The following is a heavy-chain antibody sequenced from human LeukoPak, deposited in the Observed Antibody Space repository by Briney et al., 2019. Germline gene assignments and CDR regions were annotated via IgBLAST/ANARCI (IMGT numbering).Heavy chain of an antibody. CDR2: INHSGST. J-gene: IGHJ4*02. V-gene: IGHV4-34*01. D-gene: IGHD1-26*01. CDR3: AREGLVGATGLFDY. CDR1: GGSISGYY. Sequence: SETLSLTCAVYGGSISGYYWSWIRQPPGKGLEWIGEINHSGSTNYNPSLKSRVTISVDTSKNQFSLKLSSVTAADTAVYYCAREGLVGATGLFDYWGQGTLVTVSS.